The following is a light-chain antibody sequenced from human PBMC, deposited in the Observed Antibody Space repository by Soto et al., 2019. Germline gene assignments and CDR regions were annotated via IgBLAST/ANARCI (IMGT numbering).Light chain of an antibody. Sequence: QSALTQPASVSGSPGQSITISCTGTNSDIGGYNHVSWYQQHPGKAPKLIIYEVTNRPSGVSNRFSGSKSGNTASLTISGLLAEDEADDSCSSYTSTTTNVIFGGGTQLTVL. J-gene: IGLJ2*01. CDR1: NSDIGGYNH. CDR2: EVT. V-gene: IGLV2-14*01. CDR3: SSYTSTTTNVI.